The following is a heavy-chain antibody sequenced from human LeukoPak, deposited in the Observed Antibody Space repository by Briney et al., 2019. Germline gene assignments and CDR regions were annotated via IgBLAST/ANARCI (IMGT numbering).Heavy chain of an antibody. D-gene: IGHD3-3*01. CDR2: INAGNGNT. V-gene: IGHV1-3*01. J-gene: IGHJ4*02. Sequence: ASVKVSCKASGYTFTSYAMHWVRQAPGQRLEWMGWINAGNGNTKYSQKFQGRVTITRDTSASTAYMELRSLRSDDTAVYYCARVGWLSAFDYWGQGTLVTVSS. CDR1: GYTFTSYA. CDR3: ARVGWLSAFDY.